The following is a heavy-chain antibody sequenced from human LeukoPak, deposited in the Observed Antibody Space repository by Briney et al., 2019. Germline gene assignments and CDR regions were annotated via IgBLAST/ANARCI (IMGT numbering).Heavy chain of an antibody. Sequence: SETLSLTCTVSGGSISSGGYYWSWIRQHPGKGLEWIGYIYYSGSTNYNPSLKSRVTISVDTSKNQFSLKLSSVTAADTAVYYCARGGVDCSGGSCYLFDPWGQGTLVTVSS. D-gene: IGHD2-15*01. CDR2: IYYSGST. CDR3: ARGGVDCSGGSCYLFDP. CDR1: GGSISSGGYY. J-gene: IGHJ5*02. V-gene: IGHV4-61*08.